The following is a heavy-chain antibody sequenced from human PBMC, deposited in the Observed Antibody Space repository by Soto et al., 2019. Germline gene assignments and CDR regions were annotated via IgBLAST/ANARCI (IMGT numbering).Heavy chain of an antibody. CDR1: GFTFRNYW. CDR2: IKEDGSET. CDR3: ARVDDSAWYTRDY. V-gene: IGHV3-7*01. D-gene: IGHD6-19*01. Sequence: VQLVESGGGLVQPGGSLRLSCAASGFTFRNYWMTWVRQAPGKGLEWVANIKEDGSETSYVDSVKGRFTISRDNAKNSLYLQMDSLRAEDTAVYYCARVDDSAWYTRDYWGQGTLVTVSS. J-gene: IGHJ4*02.